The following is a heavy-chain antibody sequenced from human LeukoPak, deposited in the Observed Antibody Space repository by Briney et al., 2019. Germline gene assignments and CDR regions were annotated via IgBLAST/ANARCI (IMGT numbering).Heavy chain of an antibody. CDR1: GGSISSYY. J-gene: IGHJ4*02. Sequence: PSETLSLTCTVSGGSISSYYWSWLRQPPGKGLEWIGYIYYSGSTNYNPSLKSRVTISVDTSKNQFSLKLSSVTAADTAVYYCARVGYPWSFDYWGQGTLVTVSS. CDR3: ARVGYPWSFDY. D-gene: IGHD3-3*01. CDR2: IYYSGST. V-gene: IGHV4-59*01.